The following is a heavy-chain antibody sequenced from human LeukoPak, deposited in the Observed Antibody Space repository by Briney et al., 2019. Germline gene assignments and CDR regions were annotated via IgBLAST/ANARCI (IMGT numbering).Heavy chain of an antibody. CDR3: ARQKTYYYDSSGYRPGYYFDY. CDR1: GFTFSSYE. Sequence: EPGGSLRLSCAASGFTFSSYEMNWVRQPPGKGLEWIGEINHSGSTNYNPSLKSRVTISVDTSKNQFSLKLSSVTAADTAVYYCARQKTYYYDSSGYRPGYYFDYWGQGTLVTVSS. CDR2: INHSGST. J-gene: IGHJ4*02. D-gene: IGHD3-22*01. V-gene: IGHV4-34*01.